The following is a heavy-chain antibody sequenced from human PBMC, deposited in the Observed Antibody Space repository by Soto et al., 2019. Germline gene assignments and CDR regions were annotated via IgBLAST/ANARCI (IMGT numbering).Heavy chain of an antibody. CDR2: IKTDASEK. CDR1: GFTLRSYW. D-gene: IGHD3-16*01. J-gene: IGHJ4*03. CDR3: ARGSGCSWGSSVNHYLDC. V-gene: IGHV3-7*04. Sequence: GGSLRLSCAASGFTLRSYWMSWVRQAPGKGLEWLATIKTDASEKKYVDSVKGRFTVSRDNAKNSLYLQMDSLRAEDTAVYYCARGSGCSWGSSVNHYLDCRGRGSLGRVSS.